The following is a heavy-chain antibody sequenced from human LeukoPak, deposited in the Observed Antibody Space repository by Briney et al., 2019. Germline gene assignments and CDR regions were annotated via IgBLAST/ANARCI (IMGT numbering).Heavy chain of an antibody. CDR3: ARRRQSYYFDY. CDR1: GFTFSSYS. V-gene: IGHV3-21*01. J-gene: IGHJ4*02. Sequence: GGSLRLSRAASGFTFSSYSMNWVRQAPGKGLEWVSSISSSSSYIYYADSVKGRFTISRDNAKNSLYLQMNSLRAEDTAVYYCARRRQSYYFDYWGQGTLVTVSS. D-gene: IGHD3-16*02. CDR2: ISSSSSYI.